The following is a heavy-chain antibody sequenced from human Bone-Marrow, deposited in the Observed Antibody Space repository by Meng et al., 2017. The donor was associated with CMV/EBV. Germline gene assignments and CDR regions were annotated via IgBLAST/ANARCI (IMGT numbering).Heavy chain of an antibody. CDR2: INPNSGGT. CDR3: ARDFLYDDFWSGYFSYYGMDV. J-gene: IGHJ6*02. D-gene: IGHD3-3*01. Sequence: ASVKVSCKASGYTFTGYYMHWVRQAPGQGLEWMGWINPNSGGTNYAQKFQGRVTMTRDTSISTAYMELSRLRSDDTAVYYCARDFLYDDFWSGYFSYYGMDVWGQGTTATFSS. V-gene: IGHV1-2*02. CDR1: GYTFTGYY.